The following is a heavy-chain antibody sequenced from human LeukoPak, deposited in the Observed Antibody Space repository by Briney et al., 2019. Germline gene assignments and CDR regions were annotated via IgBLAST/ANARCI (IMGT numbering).Heavy chain of an antibody. CDR1: GYTFTSYG. CDR3: ARGYDSSGYYSSSGY. V-gene: IGHV1-18*01. J-gene: IGHJ4*02. Sequence: ASVKVSCKASGYTFTSYGISWVRQAPGQGLEWMGWISAYNGNTNYAQKLQGRVTMTTDTSTSTAYMELRSLRSDDTAVYYCARGYDSSGYYSSSGYWGQGTLVTVSS. D-gene: IGHD3-22*01. CDR2: ISAYNGNT.